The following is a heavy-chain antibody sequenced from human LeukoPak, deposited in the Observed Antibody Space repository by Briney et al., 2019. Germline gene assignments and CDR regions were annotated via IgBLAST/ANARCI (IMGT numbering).Heavy chain of an antibody. Sequence: GGSLRLSCTASGFTFSSYDMHWVRQAPGKGLECVADISYDGSNKYYADSVKGRFTISRDNSKNTLYLQMNSLRAEDTAVYYCARLSSTSCCNWFDPWGQGTLVTVSS. CDR3: ARLSSTSCCNWFDP. D-gene: IGHD2-2*01. V-gene: IGHV3-30*03. CDR1: GFTFSSYD. J-gene: IGHJ5*02. CDR2: ISYDGSNK.